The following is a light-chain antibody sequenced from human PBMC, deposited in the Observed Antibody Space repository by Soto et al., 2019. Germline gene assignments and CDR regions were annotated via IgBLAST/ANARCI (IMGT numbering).Light chain of an antibody. CDR2: TAS. V-gene: IGKV1-39*01. Sequence: DIQMTQFPSSLSASIGDRVTITCRASQSGSKYLNWIQHKPGRAPKLLIYTASTLESGVPSRFSGGDSGTDFTLTINSLPPEDVGTHYCQQTYTVPFSFGPGTTVDVK. CDR1: QSGSKY. J-gene: IGKJ3*01. CDR3: QQTYTVPFS.